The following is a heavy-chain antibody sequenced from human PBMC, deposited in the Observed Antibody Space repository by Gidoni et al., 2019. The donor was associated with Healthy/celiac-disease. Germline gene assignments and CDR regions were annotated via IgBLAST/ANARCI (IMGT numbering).Heavy chain of an antibody. V-gene: IGHV5-51*03. CDR2: IYPGDSDT. CDR3: ASPVKSDGSGYLIIY. CDR1: GYSFPTYW. Sequence: EVQLVQSGAEVRKPGDSLKISCKGSGYSFPTYWIGWVRQMPGKGLEWMGIIYPGDSDTRYSPSFQGQVTISADKSISTAYLQWSSLKASDTAMYYCASPVKSDGSGYLIIYWGQGTLVTVSS. D-gene: IGHD3-22*01. J-gene: IGHJ4*02.